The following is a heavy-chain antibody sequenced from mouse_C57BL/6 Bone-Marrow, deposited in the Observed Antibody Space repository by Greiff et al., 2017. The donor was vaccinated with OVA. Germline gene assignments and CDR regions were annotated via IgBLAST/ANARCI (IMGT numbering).Heavy chain of an antibody. D-gene: IGHD1-1*01. CDR2: ISDGGSYT. Sequence: EVKVEESGGGLVKPGGSLKLSCAASGFTFSSYAMSWVRQTPEKRLEWVATISDGGSYTYYPDNVKGRFTISRDNAKNNLYLQMSHLKSEDTAMYYCARDKDYGSSWYFDVWGTGTTVTVSS. CDR1: GFTFSSYA. J-gene: IGHJ1*03. CDR3: ARDKDYGSSWYFDV. V-gene: IGHV5-4*01.